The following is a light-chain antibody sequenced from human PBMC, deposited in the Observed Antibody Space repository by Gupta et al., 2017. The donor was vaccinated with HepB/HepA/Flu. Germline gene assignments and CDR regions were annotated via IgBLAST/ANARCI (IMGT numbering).Light chain of an antibody. CDR3: CSYAGSYTLGV. J-gene: IGLJ3*02. CDR1: SNDVGGYDY. Sequence: QSALPQPRSVSGSPGQSVTLSFTGTSNDVGGYDYVSWYQHHPGKAPKLMIYDAFKRPSGVPDRFSGSKSGNTDSLTISGLQAEDEADYYCCSYAGSYTLGVFGGGTKLTVL. V-gene: IGLV2-11*01. CDR2: DAF.